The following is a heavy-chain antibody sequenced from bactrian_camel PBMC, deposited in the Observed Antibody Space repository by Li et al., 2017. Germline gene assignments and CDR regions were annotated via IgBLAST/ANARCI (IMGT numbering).Heavy chain of an antibody. D-gene: IGHD2*01. V-gene: IGHV3S6*01. CDR3: AADPGCRYSGTSYDY. CDR1: GCAFSDYW. J-gene: IGHJ4*01. CDR2: IQTNGIST. Sequence: HVQLVESGGGSVQAGGSLKLSCVASGCAFSDYWMYWVRQAPGKGREEVARIQTNGISTYAPSVKGRFAISRGDGGNTLYLQINSLKPEDTAMYYCAADPGCRYSGTSYDYWGQGTQVTVS.